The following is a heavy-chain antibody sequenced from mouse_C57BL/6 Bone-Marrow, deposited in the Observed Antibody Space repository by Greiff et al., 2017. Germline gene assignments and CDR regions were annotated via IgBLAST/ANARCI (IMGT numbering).Heavy chain of an antibody. J-gene: IGHJ1*03. V-gene: IGHV5-12*01. CDR1: GFTFSDYY. Sequence: EVKLMASGGGLVQPGGSLKLSCAASGFTFSDYYMYWVRQTPEKRLEWVAYISNGGGSTYYPDTVKGRFTLSRDNAKHTLYLQMSRLKSEDTAMYYCARQIYYDYDGYFDVWGTGTTVTVSS. CDR3: ARQIYYDYDGYFDV. D-gene: IGHD2-4*01. CDR2: ISNGGGST.